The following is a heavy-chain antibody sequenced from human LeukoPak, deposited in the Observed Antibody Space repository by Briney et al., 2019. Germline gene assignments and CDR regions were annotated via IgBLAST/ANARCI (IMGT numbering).Heavy chain of an antibody. CDR1: GGTFSSYA. J-gene: IGHJ4*02. CDR2: IIPILGIA. CDR3: AREKRRDGYNYDD. Sequence: SVNVSCKASGGTFSSYAISWVRQAPGQGLEWMGRIIPILGIANYAQKFQGRVTITADKSTSTAYMELSSLRSEDTAVYYCAREKRRDGYNYDDWGQGTLVTVSS. V-gene: IGHV1-69*04. D-gene: IGHD5-24*01.